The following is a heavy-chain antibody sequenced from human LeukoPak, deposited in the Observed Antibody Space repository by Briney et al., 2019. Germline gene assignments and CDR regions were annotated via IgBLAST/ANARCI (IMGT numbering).Heavy chain of an antibody. J-gene: IGHJ4*02. CDR1: GGSISSGDYY. V-gene: IGHV4-30-4*01. CDR2: IYYSGST. D-gene: IGHD6-13*01. Sequence: PSETLSLTCTVSGGSISSGDYYWSWIRQPPEKGLEWIGYIYYSGSTYYNPSLKSRVTISVDTSKNQFSLKLSSVTAADTAVYYCATALRYSSSWYKGNYLDYWGQGTLVTVSS. CDR3: ATALRYSSSWYKGNYLDY.